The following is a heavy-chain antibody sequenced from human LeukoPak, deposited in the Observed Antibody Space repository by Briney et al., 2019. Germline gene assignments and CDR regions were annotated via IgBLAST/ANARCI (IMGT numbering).Heavy chain of an antibody. V-gene: IGHV4-34*01. D-gene: IGHD5-18*01. CDR3: ARDSYGFTGYYYYYYYMDV. CDR2: INHSGST. J-gene: IGHJ6*03. Sequence: PSETLSLTCAVYGGSFSGYYWSWIRQPPGKGLEWIGEINHSGSTNYNPSLKSRVTISVDTSKNQFSLKLSSVTAADTAVYYCARDSYGFTGYYYYYYYMDVWGKGTTVTVSS. CDR1: GGSFSGYY.